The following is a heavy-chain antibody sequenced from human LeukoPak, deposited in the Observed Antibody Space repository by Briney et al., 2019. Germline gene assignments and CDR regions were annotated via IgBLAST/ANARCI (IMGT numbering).Heavy chain of an antibody. CDR1: GGSINSRNHY. CDR2: IYSSGAT. D-gene: IGHD2/OR15-2a*01. CDR3: ARHSMRYNWFDP. Sequence: NPSETLSLTCSVSGGSINSRNHYWGWIRQPPGKGLEWIASIYSSGATYYNPSLKSRVIISVDTSKNQISLKLSSVTASDTAVYYCARHSMRYNWFDPWGQGTLVTASS. J-gene: IGHJ5*02. V-gene: IGHV4-39*01.